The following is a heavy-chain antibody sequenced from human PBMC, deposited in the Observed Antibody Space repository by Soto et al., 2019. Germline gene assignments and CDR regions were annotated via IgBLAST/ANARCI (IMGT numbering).Heavy chain of an antibody. CDR3: ARGETGMILTYFDY. Sequence: PSETLSLTCNVSGDSMGSYYWSWVRQPPGKGLEWVGHIHNSGYTNHNPSLKSRVTISVGKSKNQFSLHLNSVTAADTAVYYCARGETGMILTYFDYWGQGILVTVSS. CDR2: IHNSGYT. D-gene: IGHD3-16*01. CDR1: GDSMGSYY. V-gene: IGHV4-59*01. J-gene: IGHJ4*02.